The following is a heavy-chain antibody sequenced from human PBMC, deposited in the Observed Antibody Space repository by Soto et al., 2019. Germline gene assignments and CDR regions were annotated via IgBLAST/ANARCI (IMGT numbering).Heavy chain of an antibody. Sequence: ASETLSLTCAGYGGSFSGDYWSWIRQPPGKGLEWIGEINHSGSTNYNPSLKSRVTISVDTSKNQFSLKLSSVTAADTAVYYCARGYKSIAVAGTHAEYFQHWGQGTLVT. J-gene: IGHJ1*01. D-gene: IGHD6-19*01. CDR1: GGSFSGDY. CDR3: ARGYKSIAVAGTHAEYFQH. CDR2: INHSGST. V-gene: IGHV4-34*01.